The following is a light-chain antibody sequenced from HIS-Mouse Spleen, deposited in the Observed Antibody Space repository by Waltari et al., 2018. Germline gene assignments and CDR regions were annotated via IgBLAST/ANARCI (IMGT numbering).Light chain of an antibody. CDR1: SSDVGSYNL. CDR2: EGS. V-gene: IGLV2-23*03. Sequence: QSALTQPASVSGSPGQSITIPCTGTSSDVGSYNLVSWYQQHPGKAPKLMIYEGSKRPSGVSKRFSGSRSDNTASLTIPGLQAEDEADYYCCSYAGSSTFEVFGGGTKLTVL. CDR3: CSYAGSSTFEV. J-gene: IGLJ2*01.